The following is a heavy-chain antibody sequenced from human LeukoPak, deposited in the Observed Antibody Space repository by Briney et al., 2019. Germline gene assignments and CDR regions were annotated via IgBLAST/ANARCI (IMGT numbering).Heavy chain of an antibody. J-gene: IGHJ4*02. CDR2: IGTAGDT. D-gene: IGHD1-1*01. CDR3: ARVAKERVGGVYYFDY. Sequence: PGGSLRLSCAASGFPFSDYDIHWVRQARGKGVEWVSAIGTAGDTYYTGSVKGRFTISRENAKHSLYLQMNSLRAGDTAVYYCARVAKERVGGVYYFDYWGQGTLVTVSS. CDR1: GFPFSDYD. V-gene: IGHV3-13*01.